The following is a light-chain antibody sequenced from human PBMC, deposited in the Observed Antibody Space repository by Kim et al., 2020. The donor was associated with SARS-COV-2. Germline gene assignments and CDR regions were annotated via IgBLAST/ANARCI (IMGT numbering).Light chain of an antibody. CDR3: QQYDNLPYT. Sequence: DIQMTQSPSSLSASVGDRVTITCQASQDISNYLNWYHQKPGKAPKLLIYDASNLETGVPSRFSGSGSGTDFTFTISSLQPEDIATYYCQQYDNLPYTCGQGTKLEI. V-gene: IGKV1-33*01. J-gene: IGKJ2*01. CDR2: DAS. CDR1: QDISNY.